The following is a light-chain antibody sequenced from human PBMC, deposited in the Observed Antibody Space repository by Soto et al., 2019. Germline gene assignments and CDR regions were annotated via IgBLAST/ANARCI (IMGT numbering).Light chain of an antibody. Sequence: DIQMTQSPSTLSASVADRVTITCRASQSISSWLAWYQQKPGKAPKLLIYDDSSLESGVPSRFSGSGSGTEFTLTISSLQPYDFATYYCQQNNSYPRTFGGGTRVEIK. CDR1: QSISSW. V-gene: IGKV1-5*01. J-gene: IGKJ4*02. CDR2: DDS. CDR3: QQNNSYPRT.